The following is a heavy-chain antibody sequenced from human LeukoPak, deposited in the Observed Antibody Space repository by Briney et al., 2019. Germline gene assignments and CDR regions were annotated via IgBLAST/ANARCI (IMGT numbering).Heavy chain of an antibody. D-gene: IGHD6-19*01. V-gene: IGHV3-23*01. CDR2: ISGSGTT. Sequence: GGSLRLSCAASGFTFSDHAMTWVRQAPGTGLEWVSAISGSGTTYYADSVKGRFTISRDITKNTLYLQMNSLRAEDTAVYYCAKGPLIEVAGTTWDHWGQGTLVTVSS. CDR1: GFTFSDHA. J-gene: IGHJ4*02. CDR3: AKGPLIEVAGTTWDH.